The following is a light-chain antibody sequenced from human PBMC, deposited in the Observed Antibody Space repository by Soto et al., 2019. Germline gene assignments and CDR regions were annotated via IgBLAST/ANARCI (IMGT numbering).Light chain of an antibody. CDR1: SSDVGGYNY. CDR3: CSYTDSRTYV. Sequence: QSALTQPRSVSGSPGQSVTISCTGTSSDVGGYNYVSWYQQHPGKAPKLMIYDVSKRPSGVPDRFSGSKSGNTASLTISGLQAEDEADYYCCSYTDSRTYVFGTGTKVTVL. J-gene: IGLJ1*01. V-gene: IGLV2-11*01. CDR2: DVS.